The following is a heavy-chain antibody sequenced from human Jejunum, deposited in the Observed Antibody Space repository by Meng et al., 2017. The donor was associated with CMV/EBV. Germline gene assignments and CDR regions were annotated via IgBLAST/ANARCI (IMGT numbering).Heavy chain of an antibody. V-gene: IGHV1-2*02. CDR2: INPNSGGT. CDR1: GYTFSDHY. CDR3: AREAYCSFTSCYAIDY. D-gene: IGHD2-2*01. Sequence: QVQLVQSGAEVKKPGASVKVSCKASGYTFSDHYMHWGRQAPGQGLEWMGWINPNSGGTNYAQKFQGRVTMTSDTSIDTAYMDLSSLTSDDTAVYYCAREAYCSFTSCYAIDYWGHGTLVTVSS. J-gene: IGHJ4*01.